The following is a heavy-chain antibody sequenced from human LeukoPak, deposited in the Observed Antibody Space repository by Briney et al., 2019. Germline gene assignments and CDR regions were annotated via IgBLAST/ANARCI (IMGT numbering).Heavy chain of an antibody. V-gene: IGHV3-33*01. J-gene: IGHJ4*02. D-gene: IGHD3-22*01. CDR2: IWYDGSNK. Sequence: PGGSLRLSCAASGFTFSSYGMHWVRQAPGNGLEWVAVIWYDGSNKYYADSVKGRFTISRDNSKNTLYLQMNSLRAEDTAVYYCARDKGGSSGYSYYFDYWGQGTLVTVSS. CDR1: GFTFSSYG. CDR3: ARDKGGSSGYSYYFDY.